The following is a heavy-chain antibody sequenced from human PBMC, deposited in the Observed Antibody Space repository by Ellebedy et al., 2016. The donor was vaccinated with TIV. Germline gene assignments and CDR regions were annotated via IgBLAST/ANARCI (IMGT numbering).Heavy chain of an antibody. CDR1: GYTFTKFP. Sequence: AASVKVSCKASGYTFTKFPMHWLRQAPGQRLEWMGWTNADNGDTKYSQKFQGRVTFLRDKSTSTAYMELSSLRSEDTAVYYCARDRDSSSWYFGGYYYYGMDVWGQGTTVTVSS. CDR2: TNADNGDT. J-gene: IGHJ6*02. CDR3: ARDRDSSSWYFGGYYYYGMDV. D-gene: IGHD6-13*01. V-gene: IGHV1-3*01.